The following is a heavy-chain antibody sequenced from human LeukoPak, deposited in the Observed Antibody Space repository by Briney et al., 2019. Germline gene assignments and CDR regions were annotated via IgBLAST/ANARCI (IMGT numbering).Heavy chain of an antibody. V-gene: IGHV1-2*02. CDR2: VNPNSGGT. Sequence: APVKVSCKASGYTFTGYYMHWVRQAPGQGLEWMGWVNPNSGGTNYAQKFQGRVTMTRDTSISTAYMELSRLRSDDTAVYYCARDLKWEPSLFHWGQGTLVTVSS. D-gene: IGHD1-26*01. CDR3: ARDLKWEPSLFH. CDR1: GYTFTGYY. J-gene: IGHJ4*02.